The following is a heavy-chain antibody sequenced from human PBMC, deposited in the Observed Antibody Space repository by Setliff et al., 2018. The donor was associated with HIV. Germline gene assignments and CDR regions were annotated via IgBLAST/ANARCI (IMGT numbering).Heavy chain of an antibody. CDR3: VRDKWLVPDTFDI. V-gene: IGHV3-48*03. Sequence: GGSLRLSCAASGFTFSSYEMNWVRQAPGKGLEWVSYISSSGSTIYYADSVKGRFTISRDNAKNSLYLKMNSLRAEDMALYYCVRDKWLVPDTFDIWGQGTMVTVSS. J-gene: IGHJ3*02. CDR2: ISSSGSTI. CDR1: GFTFSSYE. D-gene: IGHD6-19*01.